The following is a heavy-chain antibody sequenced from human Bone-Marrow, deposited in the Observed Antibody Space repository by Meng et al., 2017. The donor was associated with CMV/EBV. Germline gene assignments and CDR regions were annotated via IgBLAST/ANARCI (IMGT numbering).Heavy chain of an antibody. J-gene: IGHJ6*02. CDR3: ARLKRITIFGVVTHYYYYGMDV. CDR2: IIPILGIA. Sequence: SVKVSCKASGGTFSSYAISWVRQAPGQGLEWMGGIIPILGIANYAQKFQGRVTITADKSTSTAYMELSSLRSEDTAVYYCARLKRITIFGVVTHYYYYGMDVWGQGTTVTVSS. CDR1: GGTFSSYA. V-gene: IGHV1-69*10. D-gene: IGHD3-3*01.